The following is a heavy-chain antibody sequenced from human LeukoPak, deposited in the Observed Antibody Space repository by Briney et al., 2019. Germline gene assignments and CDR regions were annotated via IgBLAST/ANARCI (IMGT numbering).Heavy chain of an antibody. V-gene: IGHV3-30*03. CDR2: ISYDGSNK. J-gene: IGHJ4*02. CDR1: GFTFSSYG. CDR3: ARRAGAYSHPYDY. Sequence: GGSLRLSCAASGFTFSSYGMHWVRQAPGKGLEWVAVISYDGSNKYYADSVKGRFTISRDNSKNTLYLQMNSLRAEDTAVYYCARRAGAYSHPYDYWGQGTLVTVSS. D-gene: IGHD4/OR15-4a*01.